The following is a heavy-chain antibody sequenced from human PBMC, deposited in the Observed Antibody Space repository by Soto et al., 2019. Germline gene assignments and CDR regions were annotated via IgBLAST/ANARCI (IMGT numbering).Heavy chain of an antibody. CDR3: ARDNTYYDFWSGYYWGDADAFDI. D-gene: IGHD3-3*01. J-gene: IGHJ3*02. Sequence: QVQLVQSGAEVKKPGASVKVSCKASGYTFTSYGISWVRQAPGQGLEGMGWISAYNGNTNYAQKLQGRVTMTTDTSTSPGYMELRSLISDDTAVYYCARDNTYYDFWSGYYWGDADAFDIWGQGTMVTVSS. V-gene: IGHV1-18*01. CDR1: GYTFTSYG. CDR2: ISAYNGNT.